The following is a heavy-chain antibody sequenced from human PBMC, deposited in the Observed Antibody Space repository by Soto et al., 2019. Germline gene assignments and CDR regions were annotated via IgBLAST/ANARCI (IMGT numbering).Heavy chain of an antibody. D-gene: IGHD3-22*01. CDR1: GGTFSSYA. CDR2: IIPIFGTA. J-gene: IGHJ4*02. Sequence: QVQLVQSGAEVKKPGSSVKVSCKASGGTFSSYAISWVRQAPGQGLEWMGGIIPIFGTADYAQKFQGRVTSTAVEATSRGSMERSSLRCEDTPVYCCASHYGSSGYSYRGVDYWGQGTLVTVSS. CDR3: ASHYGSSGYSYRGVDY. V-gene: IGHV1-69*12.